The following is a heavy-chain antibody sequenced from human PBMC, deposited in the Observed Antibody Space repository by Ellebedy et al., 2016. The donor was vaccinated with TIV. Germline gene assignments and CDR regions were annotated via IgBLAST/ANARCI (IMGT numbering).Heavy chain of an antibody. Sequence: AASVKVSCKASGYTLTSHEIRWVRQAPGQGLEWMGWVSAYNGNTKYAQKLQGRVTMTTETSTNTAYMELRSRRSDDTAVYYCARTYSRGFDFWGQGTLVTVSS. J-gene: IGHJ4*02. CDR1: GYTLTSHE. CDR2: VSAYNGNT. V-gene: IGHV1-18*04. CDR3: ARTYSRGFDF. D-gene: IGHD2-21*01.